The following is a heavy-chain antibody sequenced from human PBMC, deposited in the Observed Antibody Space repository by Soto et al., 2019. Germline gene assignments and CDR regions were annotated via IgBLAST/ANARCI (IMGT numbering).Heavy chain of an antibody. CDR1: GFTFSTYW. J-gene: IGHJ4*01. CDR2: IKYDGSEK. CDR3: ATLRRDGSPVE. V-gene: IGHV3-7*05. Sequence: GGSLRLSCAASGFTFSTYWMNWVRQAPGKGLEWVANIKYDGSEKNYADSVMGRLIISIDNARNSLYLHMDSLRADDTAVYYCATLRRDGSPVEWGQGTLVTVSS. D-gene: IGHD1-26*01.